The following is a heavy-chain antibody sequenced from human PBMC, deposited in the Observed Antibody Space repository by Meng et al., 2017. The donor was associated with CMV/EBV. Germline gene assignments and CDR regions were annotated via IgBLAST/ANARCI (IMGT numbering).Heavy chain of an antibody. V-gene: IGHV4-4*07. CDR1: GGSIRSYY. CDR2: IYSSGGT. CDR3: ARTDCSSTSCYLNY. D-gene: IGHD2-2*01. Sequence: TVSGGSIRSYYASWIRQSAGKGLEWIGRIYSSGGTNYKSSLKSRVTMSVDTSRNQFSLKLSSVTAADTAVYYCARTDCSSTSCYLNYWGQGTLVTVSS. J-gene: IGHJ4*02.